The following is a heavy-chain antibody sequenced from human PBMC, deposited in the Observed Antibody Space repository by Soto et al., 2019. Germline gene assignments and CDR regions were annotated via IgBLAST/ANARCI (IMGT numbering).Heavy chain of an antibody. D-gene: IGHD1-26*01. CDR1: GYTFTGYY. CDR3: ARVMSGSYLGHGYYFDY. CDR2: IDPNSGGT. V-gene: IGHV1-2*02. J-gene: IGHJ4*02. Sequence: ASVKVSCKASGYTFTGYYMHWVRQAPGQGLEWMGWIDPNSGGTDYAQKFQGRVTMTRGTSISTAYMELSRLRVDDTAVYYCARVMSGSYLGHGYYFDYWGQGTLVTVSS.